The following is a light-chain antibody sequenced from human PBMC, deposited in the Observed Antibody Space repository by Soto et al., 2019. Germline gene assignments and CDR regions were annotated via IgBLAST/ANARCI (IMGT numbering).Light chain of an antibody. V-gene: IGLV2-14*01. Sequence: QSVLTQPASVSGSPGQSITISCTGTSSDVGNYIFVSWYRQHPGKAPKLMIYDINNRPSGVSNRFSGSKSGNTASLTISGLQAEDEADYFCAAWDDSLSRVVFGGGTKVTVL. CDR3: AAWDDSLSRVV. CDR1: SSDVGNYIF. CDR2: DIN. J-gene: IGLJ2*01.